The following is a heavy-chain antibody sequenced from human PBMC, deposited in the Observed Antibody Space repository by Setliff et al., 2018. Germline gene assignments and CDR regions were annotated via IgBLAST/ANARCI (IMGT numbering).Heavy chain of an antibody. CDR1: GGSVSSTSHY. CDR3: GRVDFTMIQGVVGH. J-gene: IGHJ1*01. V-gene: IGHV4-39*07. Sequence: TLSLTCTVSGGSVSSTSHYWGWIRQAPGKGMEWIGSVYYSGYTYSKPSLQSRVSMSVDASKNQFSLKLASVTAADTAVYYCGRVDFTMIQGVVGHWGQGTLVTVSS. CDR2: VYYSGYT. D-gene: IGHD3-10*01.